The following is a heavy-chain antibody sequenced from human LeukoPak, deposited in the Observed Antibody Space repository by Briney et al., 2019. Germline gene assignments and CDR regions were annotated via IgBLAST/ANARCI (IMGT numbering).Heavy chain of an antibody. D-gene: IGHD6-19*01. CDR2: IIPIFGIA. CDR3: ARAVAGPEGVGMDV. J-gene: IGHJ6*02. CDR1: RGTLRRYA. Sequence: SVNVSCKASRGTLRRYAISWVRQAPGQGLEWMGRIIPIFGIANYAQKFQGRVTITANQSTSTAYMEPSSLRSEEPGVYDCARAVAGPEGVGMDVWGQGTTVTVSS. V-gene: IGHV1-69*04.